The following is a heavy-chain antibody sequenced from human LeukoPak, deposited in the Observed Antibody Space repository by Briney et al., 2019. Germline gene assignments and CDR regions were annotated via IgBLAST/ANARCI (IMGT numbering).Heavy chain of an antibody. CDR2: INHSGST. CDR1: GGSFSGYY. J-gene: IGHJ5*02. Sequence: SETLSLTCAVYGGSFSGYYWSWIRQPPGKGLEWIGEINHSGSTNYNPSLKSRVTISVDTSKNQFSLKLSSVTAADTAVYYCAIGGTMVRGVRINWFDPWGQGTLVTVSS. D-gene: IGHD3-10*01. CDR3: AIGGTMVRGVRINWFDP. V-gene: IGHV4-34*01.